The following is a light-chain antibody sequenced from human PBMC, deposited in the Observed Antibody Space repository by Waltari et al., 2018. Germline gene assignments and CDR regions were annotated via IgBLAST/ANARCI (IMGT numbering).Light chain of an antibody. CDR3: QQLHSYPVT. V-gene: IGKV1-13*02. CDR1: QAISSA. Sequence: AVQLTQSPSSLSASVGDRVTITCRASQAISSALAWYQQKPGKAPNLLIYDASNSESGVPSRFSGSGSGTHFTLTISSLQPADFATYYCQQLHSYPVTFGGGTKVEIK. J-gene: IGKJ4*01. CDR2: DAS.